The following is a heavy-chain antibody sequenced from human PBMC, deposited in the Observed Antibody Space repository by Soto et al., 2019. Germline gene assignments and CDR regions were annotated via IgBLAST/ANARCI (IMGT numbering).Heavy chain of an antibody. Sequence: VASVKVSCKASGGTFSSYAISWVRQAPGQGLEWMGGIIPIFGTANYAQKFQGRVTNTADESTSTAYMELSSLRSEDTAVYYCARGADSPGGTAMVKEYYYYGMDVWGQGTTVTVSS. V-gene: IGHV1-69*13. D-gene: IGHD5-18*01. CDR3: ARGADSPGGTAMVKEYYYYGMDV. CDR2: IIPIFGTA. CDR1: GGTFSSYA. J-gene: IGHJ6*02.